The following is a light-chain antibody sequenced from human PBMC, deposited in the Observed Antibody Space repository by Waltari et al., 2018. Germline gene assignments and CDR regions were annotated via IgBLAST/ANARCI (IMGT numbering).Light chain of an antibody. CDR3: ASYRIRRLV. V-gene: IGLV2-14*01. J-gene: IGLJ2*01. CDR2: EVK. CDR1: IPDVGPYNY. Sequence: QSALTQPASVSGSLGQSIIIPCTGTIPDVGPYNYVSWFQQHPGKAPKVLISEVKNRPSGVSNRFSGSKSGNTASLTISGLQAEDEAIYYCASYRIRRLVFGGGTKVTVL.